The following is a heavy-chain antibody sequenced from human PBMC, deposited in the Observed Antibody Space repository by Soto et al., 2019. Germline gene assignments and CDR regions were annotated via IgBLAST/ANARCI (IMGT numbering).Heavy chain of an antibody. CDR2: IYGNGRST. D-gene: IGHD1-26*01. Sequence: EVQLLESGGGLVQPAGSLRLSCAASGFTFSIYTMSWFRQAPGKGREWVSSIYGNGRSTFYSASVKGRFTISRDNSGNTVYLQISSLRAEDTAIYYCAKDFTPDSRWDIDYWGQGSLVTVSS. CDR3: AKDFTPDSRWDIDY. J-gene: IGHJ4*02. CDR1: GFTFSIYT. V-gene: IGHV3-23*01.